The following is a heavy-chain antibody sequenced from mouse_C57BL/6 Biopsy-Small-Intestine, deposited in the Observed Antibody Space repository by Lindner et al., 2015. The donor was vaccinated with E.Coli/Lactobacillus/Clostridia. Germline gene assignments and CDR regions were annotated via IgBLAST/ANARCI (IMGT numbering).Heavy chain of an antibody. CDR2: INAGNGNT. V-gene: IGHV1-84*02. Sequence: SVKVSCKASGYTFTNYAMHWVRQAPGQRLEWMGWINAGNGNTKYSQKFQGRVTITRDTSASTAYMELSSLRSEDTDVYYCARDMGKQLALDYWGQGTLVTVSS. CDR3: ARDMGKQLALDY. CDR1: GYTFTNYA. J-gene: IGHJ4*01. D-gene: IGHD6-1*01.